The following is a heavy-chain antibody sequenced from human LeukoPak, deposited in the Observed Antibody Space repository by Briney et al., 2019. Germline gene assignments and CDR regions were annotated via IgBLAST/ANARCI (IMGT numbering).Heavy chain of an antibody. CDR1: GGSINSYY. CDR3: ARHGGRGYSGYDMEYFQH. V-gene: IGHV4-59*08. Sequence: SETLSLTCTASGGSINSYYWCWIRQPPGKGLEWIGYISYSGSTNFNPSLRSRVTISVDTSKNYFSLKLSSVTAADTAVYYCARHGGRGYSGYDMEYFQHWGQGTLVTVSS. CDR2: ISYSGST. J-gene: IGHJ1*01. D-gene: IGHD5-12*01.